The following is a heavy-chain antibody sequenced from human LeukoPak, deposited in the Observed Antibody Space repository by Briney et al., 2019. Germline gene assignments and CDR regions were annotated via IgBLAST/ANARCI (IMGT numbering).Heavy chain of an antibody. CDR1: GSTLSSYE. D-gene: IGHD4-17*01. CDR3: ARDYGDYGDY. CDR2: ISSSGSTI. Sequence: GGSLRLSCAASGSTLSSYEMNWVSQAPGKGLEWVSYISSSGSTIYYADSVKGRFTISRDNAKNSLYLQMNSLRAEDTAVYYCARDYGDYGDYWDHGTLVTVSS. V-gene: IGHV3-48*03. J-gene: IGHJ4*01.